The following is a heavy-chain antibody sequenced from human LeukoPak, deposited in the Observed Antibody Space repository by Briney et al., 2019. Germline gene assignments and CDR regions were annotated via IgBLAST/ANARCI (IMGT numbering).Heavy chain of an antibody. CDR2: TYYRSKWYN. Sequence: SQTLSLTCAISGDSVSSNSVAWNWIRQSPSRGLEWLGRTYYRSKWYNDYAVSVKSRITINPDTSKNQFSLQLNSVAPEDTAVYYCARGGGSWIDPWGQGTLVTVSS. J-gene: IGHJ5*02. V-gene: IGHV6-1*01. CDR3: ARGGGSWIDP. CDR1: GDSVSSNSVA. D-gene: IGHD1-26*01.